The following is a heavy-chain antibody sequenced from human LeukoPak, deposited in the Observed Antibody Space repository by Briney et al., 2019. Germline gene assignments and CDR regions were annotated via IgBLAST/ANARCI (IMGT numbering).Heavy chain of an antibody. J-gene: IGHJ6*03. V-gene: IGHV4-59*01. D-gene: IGHD4-17*01. Sequence: SETLSLTCTVSGGSISSCYWSWIRQPPGKGLEWIGYIYYSGSTNYNPSLKSRVTISVDTSKNQFSLKVNSVTAADTAVYYCARAPGSDYYPYYYMDVWGKGTTVTVSS. CDR1: GGSISSCY. CDR2: IYYSGST. CDR3: ARAPGSDYYPYYYMDV.